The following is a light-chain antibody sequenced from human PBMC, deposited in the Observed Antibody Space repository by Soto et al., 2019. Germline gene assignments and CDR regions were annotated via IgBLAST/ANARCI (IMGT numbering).Light chain of an antibody. J-gene: IGKJ3*01. CDR1: QSVSSSY. Sequence: EIVLTQSPGTLSLSPGERATLSCRASQSVSSSYLAWYQRKPGQAPRLLIYGASSRATGIPDRFSGSGSGTDFTLTISRLEPEDFAVYYCQQYGSSLFGSGTKVDIK. CDR3: QQYGSSL. CDR2: GAS. V-gene: IGKV3-20*01.